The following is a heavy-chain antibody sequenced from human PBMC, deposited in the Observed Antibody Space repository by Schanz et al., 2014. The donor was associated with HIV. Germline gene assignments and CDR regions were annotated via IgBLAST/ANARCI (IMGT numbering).Heavy chain of an antibody. D-gene: IGHD1-26*01. CDR2: IIPIIGTA. Sequence: QVQLVQSGAEMKKPGASVKVSCKASGYTFTDAYMHWVRQAPGQGLEWMAGIIPIIGTADYAQKFQGRVTITADKSTSTLYLELSSLRSEDTAVYYCTRVRSGGHGAFDIWGQGTMVTVSS. V-gene: IGHV1-69*06. CDR3: TRVRSGGHGAFDI. J-gene: IGHJ3*02. CDR1: GYTFTDAY.